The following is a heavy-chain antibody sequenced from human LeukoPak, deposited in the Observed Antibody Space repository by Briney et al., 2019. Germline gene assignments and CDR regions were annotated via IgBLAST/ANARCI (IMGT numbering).Heavy chain of an antibody. CDR2: IYDSGST. J-gene: IGHJ3*02. CDR3: ASLTTADAFDI. V-gene: IGHV4-59*01. D-gene: IGHD3-22*01. CDR1: GGSISSYY. Sequence: SEALSLTCTVSGGSISSYYWSWIRQPPGKGLEWIGYIYDSGSTNYNPSLKSRVTISVDTSKNQFSLKVSSVTAADTAVYYCASLTTADAFDIWGQGTMVTVSS.